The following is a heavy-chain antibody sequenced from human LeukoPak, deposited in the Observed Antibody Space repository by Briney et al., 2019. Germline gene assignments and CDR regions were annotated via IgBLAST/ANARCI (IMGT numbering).Heavy chain of an antibody. J-gene: IGHJ3*02. CDR1: GFTFSSYS. Sequence: GGSLRLSCAASGFTFSSYSMNWVRQAPGKGLEWVSYISSSSSTIYYADSVKGRFTISRDNAKNSLYLQMNSLRAEDTALYYCARDRPTYGSDAFDIWGQGTMVTVSS. CDR3: ARDRPTYGSDAFDI. V-gene: IGHV3-48*01. CDR2: ISSSSSTI. D-gene: IGHD3-10*01.